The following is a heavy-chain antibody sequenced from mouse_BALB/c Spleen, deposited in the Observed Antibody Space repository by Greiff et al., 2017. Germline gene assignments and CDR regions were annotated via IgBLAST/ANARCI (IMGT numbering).Heavy chain of an antibody. CDR2: ISNGGGST. J-gene: IGHJ3*01. D-gene: IGHD2-2*01. V-gene: IGHV5-12-2*01. CDR3: ARHGDGYDTFAY. CDR1: GFTFSSYT. Sequence: EVQRVESGGGLVQPGGSLKLSCAASGFTFSSYTMSWVRQTPEKRLEWVAYISNGGGSTYYPDTVKGRFTISRDNAKNTLYLQLSSLKSEDTAMYYCARHGDGYDTFAYWGQGTLVTVSA.